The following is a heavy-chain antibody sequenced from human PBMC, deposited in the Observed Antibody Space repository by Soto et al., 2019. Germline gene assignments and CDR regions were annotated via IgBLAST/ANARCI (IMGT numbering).Heavy chain of an antibody. CDR1: CGSISSTNW. V-gene: IGHV4-4*02. J-gene: IGHJ4*02. D-gene: IGHD2-15*01. CDR2: VYHTGST. Sequence: QVQLKQSGPRLARPSGTLSLTCVVSCGSISSTNWWTWVRQTPGKGLEWIGEVYHTGSTKYNPSLKNRVTISVDKSNNQFSLNLKSVTAADTAVYYCATLPPRIVVVVLPIPSWGQGTLVTVSS. CDR3: ATLPPRIVVVVLPIPS.